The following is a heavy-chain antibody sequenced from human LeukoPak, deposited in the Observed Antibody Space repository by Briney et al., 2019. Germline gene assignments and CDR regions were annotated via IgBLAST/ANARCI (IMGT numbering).Heavy chain of an antibody. Sequence: TGGSLRLSCAASGFTFSSYSMNWVRQAPGKGLEWVSSISSSSSYIYYADSVKGRFTISRDNAKNSLYLQMNRLRAEDTAVYYCARARDYYDSSGYYLYGMDVWGQGTTVTVSS. D-gene: IGHD3-22*01. J-gene: IGHJ6*02. V-gene: IGHV3-21*01. CDR1: GFTFSSYS. CDR3: ARARDYYDSSGYYLYGMDV. CDR2: ISSSSSYI.